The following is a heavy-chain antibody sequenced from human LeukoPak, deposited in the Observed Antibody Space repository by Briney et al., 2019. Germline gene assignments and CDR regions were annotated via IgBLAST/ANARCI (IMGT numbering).Heavy chain of an antibody. Sequence: SETLSLTCAVYGGSFSGCYWSWIRQPPGKGLEWIGEINHSGSTNYNPSLKSRVTISVDTSKNQFSLKLSSVTAADTAVYYCARDSITMIDYWGQGTLVTVSS. V-gene: IGHV4-34*01. CDR3: ARDSITMIDY. CDR2: INHSGST. D-gene: IGHD3-22*01. J-gene: IGHJ4*02. CDR1: GGSFSGCY.